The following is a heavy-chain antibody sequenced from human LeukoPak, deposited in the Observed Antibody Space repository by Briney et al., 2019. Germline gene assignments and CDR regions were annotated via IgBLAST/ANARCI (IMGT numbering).Heavy chain of an antibody. V-gene: IGHV3-66*01. CDR3: ARSRGCCSGGSCYPFDY. CDR1: GFTVSRNY. D-gene: IGHD2-15*01. CDR2: IYSGGST. J-gene: IGHJ4*02. Sequence: GGSLRLSCAASGFTVSRNYMSWVRQAPGKGLEWVSVIYSGGSTYYADSVKGRFTISRDNSKNTLHLQMNSLRAEDTAVYYCARSRGCCSGGSCYPFDYWGQGTLVTVSS.